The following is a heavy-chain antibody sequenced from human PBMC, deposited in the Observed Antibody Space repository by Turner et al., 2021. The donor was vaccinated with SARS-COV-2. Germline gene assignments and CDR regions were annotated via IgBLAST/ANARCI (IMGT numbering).Heavy chain of an antibody. CDR3: ARAFPISSSWYDDYYYYYGMDV. Sequence: QVQLVESGGGVVQPGRSLRLSCAAPGFPFSSNTMHWVRQAPGKGLEWVAVISYDGSNKYYADSVKGRFTISRDNSKNTLYLQMNSLRAEDTAVYYCARAFPISSSWYDDYYYYYGMDVWGQGTTVTVSS. CDR2: ISYDGSNK. D-gene: IGHD6-13*01. J-gene: IGHJ6*02. CDR1: GFPFSSNT. V-gene: IGHV3-30-3*01.